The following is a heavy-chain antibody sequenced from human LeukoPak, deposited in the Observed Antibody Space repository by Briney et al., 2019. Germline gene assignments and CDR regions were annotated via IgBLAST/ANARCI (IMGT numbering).Heavy chain of an antibody. CDR2: ISISSSYI. D-gene: IGHD3-10*01. J-gene: IGHJ6*03. V-gene: IGHV3-21*01. Sequence: GGSLRLSCAASGFTFSSYSMNWVRQTPGKGLEGVSSISISSSYIFYADSVKGRFTMFRDNAKKSLFLQMNSLRAEDTAVYYCARIYSYYYYGSGSYYPTNYYYYYYMDVWGKGTTVTISS. CDR1: GFTFSSYS. CDR3: ARIYSYYYYGSGSYYPTNYYYYYYMDV.